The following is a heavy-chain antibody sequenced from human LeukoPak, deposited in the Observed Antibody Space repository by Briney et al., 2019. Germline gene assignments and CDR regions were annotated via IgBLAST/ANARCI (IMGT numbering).Heavy chain of an antibody. CDR2: IPYDRSNK. CDR1: GFTFSSYA. Sequence: PGGSLRLSRAVSGFTFSSYAMHWVRQAPGKGLEWVAVIPYDRSNKYYADSVNGRFTISRDNSKNTLYLQMNSLRAEDTAVYYCARDHREIGLYYYMEVWGKGTTVTVSS. V-gene: IGHV3-30*11. D-gene: IGHD3-16*02. CDR3: ARDHREIGLYYYMEV. J-gene: IGHJ6*03.